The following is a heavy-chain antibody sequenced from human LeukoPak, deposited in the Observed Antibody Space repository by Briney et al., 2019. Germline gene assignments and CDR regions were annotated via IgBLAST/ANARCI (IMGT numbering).Heavy chain of an antibody. CDR2: ISRDGDNK. J-gene: IGHJ6*02. D-gene: IGHD6-19*01. Sequence: GGSLRLSCAASGFTFSSHLMHWVRQAPGKGLEWVAVISRDGDNKYFADSVKGRFTISRDNSKNTLYLQMNSLRAEDTAVYYCAKDFSTGWTYYYGMDVWGQGTTVTVSS. V-gene: IGHV3-30*18. CDR1: GFTFSSHL. CDR3: AKDFSTGWTYYYGMDV.